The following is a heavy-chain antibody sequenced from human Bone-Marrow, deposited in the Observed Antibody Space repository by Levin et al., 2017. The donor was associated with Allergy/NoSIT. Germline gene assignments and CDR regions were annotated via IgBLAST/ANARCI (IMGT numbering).Heavy chain of an antibody. V-gene: IGHV3-74*01. D-gene: IGHD2-21*01. CDR1: GFTLSNHW. J-gene: IGHJ4*02. Sequence: GGSLRLSCAASGFTLSNHWVHWVRQAPGKGLVWVARVNEDGRGTNYYADSVKGRFTISKDNAKNTVYQQMNSLRAEDTAVYYCVRDLSLWRRDFWGQGILVTVSS. CDR3: VRDLSLWRRDF. CDR2: VNEDGRGT.